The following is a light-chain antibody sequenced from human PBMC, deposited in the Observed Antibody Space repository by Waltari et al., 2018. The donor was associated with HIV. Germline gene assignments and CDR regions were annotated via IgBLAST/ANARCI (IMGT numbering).Light chain of an antibody. Sequence: QSALTQPASVSGSPGQSITISCTGTSSDVGGYNYVSWYQQHPGKAPKLMIFDVSNRPSGVSNRFSGSKSGNTASLTISGLQAEDEGHYFCSSFSISSTLVVFGGGTKLTVL. J-gene: IGLJ2*01. V-gene: IGLV2-14*03. CDR2: DVS. CDR3: SSFSISSTLVV. CDR1: SSDVGGYNY.